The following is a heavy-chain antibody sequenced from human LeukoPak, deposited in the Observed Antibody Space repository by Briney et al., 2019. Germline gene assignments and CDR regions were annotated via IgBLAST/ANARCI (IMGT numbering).Heavy chain of an antibody. D-gene: IGHD6-6*01. Sequence: SVKVSCKASGGTFSSYAISWVRQAPGQGLEWMGGIIPIFGTANYAQKFQGRVTITTDESTSTAYMELSSLRSEDTAVYYCAGAAFRYSSSREETFDYWGQGTLVTVSS. CDR1: GGTFSSYA. CDR3: AGAAFRYSSSREETFDY. J-gene: IGHJ4*02. CDR2: IIPIFGTA. V-gene: IGHV1-69*05.